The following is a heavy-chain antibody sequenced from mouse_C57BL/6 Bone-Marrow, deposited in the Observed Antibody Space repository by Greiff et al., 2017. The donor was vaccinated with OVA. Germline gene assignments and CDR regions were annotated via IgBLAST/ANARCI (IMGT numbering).Heavy chain of an antibody. CDR1: GISITTGNYR. CDR2: IYYSGTI. CDR3: ARDNYGSSSYWYFDV. J-gene: IGHJ1*03. Sequence: VQLKESGPGLVKPSQTVFLTCTVTGISITTGNYRWSWIRQFPGNKLEWIGYIYYSGTITYNPSLTSRTTITRDTPKNQFFLEMNSLTAEDTATYYCARDNYGSSSYWYFDVWGTGTTVTVSS. D-gene: IGHD1-1*01. V-gene: IGHV3-5*01.